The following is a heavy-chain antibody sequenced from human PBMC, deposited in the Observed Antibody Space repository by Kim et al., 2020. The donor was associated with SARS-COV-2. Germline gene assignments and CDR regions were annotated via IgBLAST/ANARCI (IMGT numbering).Heavy chain of an antibody. CDR1: GFTFSDDY. V-gene: IGHV3-11*06. CDR3: AKDTNWFDP. Sequence: GGSLRLSCAASGFTFSDDYMSWIRQAPGKGLEWISYISNSGDYTNYADSVKGRFTISRDNAKKSLYLQMNNLRVEDTALYYCAKDTNWFDPWGQGTLVT. CDR2: ISNSGDYT. J-gene: IGHJ5*02.